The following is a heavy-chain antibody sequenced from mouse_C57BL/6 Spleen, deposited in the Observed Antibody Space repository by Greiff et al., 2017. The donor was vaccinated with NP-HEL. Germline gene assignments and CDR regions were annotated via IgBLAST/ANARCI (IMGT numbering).Heavy chain of an antibody. CDR3: ARRGTGTWYFGV. CDR1: GFTFSSYG. D-gene: IGHD4-1*01. J-gene: IGHJ1*03. Sequence: VQLKESGGDLVKPGGSLKLSCAASGFTFSSYGMSWVRQTPDKRLEWVATISSGGSYTYYPDSVKGRFTISRDNAKNTLYLQMSSLKSEDTAMYYCARRGTGTWYFGVWGTGTTVTVSS. V-gene: IGHV5-6*01. CDR2: ISSGGSYT.